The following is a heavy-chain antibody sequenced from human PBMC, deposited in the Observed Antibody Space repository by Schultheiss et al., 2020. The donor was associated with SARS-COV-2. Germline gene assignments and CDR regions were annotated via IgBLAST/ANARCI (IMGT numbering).Heavy chain of an antibody. V-gene: IGHV3-66*01. D-gene: IGHD3-3*01. CDR1: GFTVSSNY. Sequence: GGSLRLSCAASGFTVSSNYMSWVRQAPGKGLEWVSVIYSCGSTYYADSVKGRFTISRDNSKNTLYLQMNSLRAEDTAVYYCARDTHYDFWSGYKYYFDYWGQGTLVTVSS. CDR2: IYSCGST. J-gene: IGHJ4*02. CDR3: ARDTHYDFWSGYKYYFDY.